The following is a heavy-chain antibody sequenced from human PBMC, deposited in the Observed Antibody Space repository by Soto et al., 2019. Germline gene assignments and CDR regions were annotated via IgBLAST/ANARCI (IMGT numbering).Heavy chain of an antibody. CDR1: GFTFSSYA. Sequence: GGSLRLSCAASGFTFSSYAMSWVRQAPGKGLEWVSAISGSGGSTYYADSVKGRFTISGDNSKNTLYLQMNSLRAEDTAVYYCAKDHGLYGDYPHYWGQGTLVTVSS. D-gene: IGHD4-17*01. J-gene: IGHJ4*02. V-gene: IGHV3-23*01. CDR3: AKDHGLYGDYPHY. CDR2: ISGSGGST.